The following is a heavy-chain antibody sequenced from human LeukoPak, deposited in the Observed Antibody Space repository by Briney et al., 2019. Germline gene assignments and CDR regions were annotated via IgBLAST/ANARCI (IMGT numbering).Heavy chain of an antibody. CDR1: GGSIRSDY. Sequence: SETLSLTCSVSGGSIRSDYWSWIRQPPGKGLEWIGYVHHSGTTNYNPSLKSRVTISLDTSKNQFSLRLTSVTPEDTAVYYCAGGDSSTWPDSFDYWGQGTLATVSS. J-gene: IGHJ4*02. CDR3: AGGDSSTWPDSFDY. CDR2: VHHSGTT. D-gene: IGHD6-13*01. V-gene: IGHV4-59*12.